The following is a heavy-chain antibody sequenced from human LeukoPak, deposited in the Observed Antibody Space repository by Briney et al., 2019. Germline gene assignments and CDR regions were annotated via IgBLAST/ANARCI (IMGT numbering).Heavy chain of an antibody. Sequence: PGGSLRLSCAASGFTFSSYWMSWVRQAPGKGLEWVANIKQDGSEKYYVDSVKGRFTISRDNAKNSLYLQMNCLRAEDTAVYYCARDSGNYSLDYWGQGTLVTVSS. D-gene: IGHD1-26*01. CDR3: ARDSGNYSLDY. V-gene: IGHV3-7*01. J-gene: IGHJ4*02. CDR1: GFTFSSYW. CDR2: IKQDGSEK.